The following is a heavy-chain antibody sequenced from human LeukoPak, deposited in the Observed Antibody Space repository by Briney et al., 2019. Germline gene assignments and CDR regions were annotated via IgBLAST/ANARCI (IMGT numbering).Heavy chain of an antibody. CDR1: GFAFSSYW. J-gene: IGHJ4*02. Sequence: PGGSLRLSCAASGFAFSSYWMSWVRQAPGKGLEWVANIKQDGSEKYYVDSVKGRFTISRDNAKNSLYLQMNSLRAEDTAVYYCAREPPRYSSSWYPNDYWGQGTLVTVSS. D-gene: IGHD6-13*01. V-gene: IGHV3-7*01. CDR3: AREPPRYSSSWYPNDY. CDR2: IKQDGSEK.